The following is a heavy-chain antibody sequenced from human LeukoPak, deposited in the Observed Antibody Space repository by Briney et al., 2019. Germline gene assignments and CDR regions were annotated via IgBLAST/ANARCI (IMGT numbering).Heavy chain of an antibody. CDR2: IYYSGTT. D-gene: IGHD2-2*01. Sequence: SETLSLTCSVSGDSIIYGGYYWSWIRQPPGKGLEWIGYIYYSGTTHYKPSLKRRLTMSVDTSKNQFSLKLSSVTAADTAVYYCARGEAAVVVPVAIPWFDPWGQGTLVTVSS. J-gene: IGHJ5*02. V-gene: IGHV4-31*03. CDR3: ARGEAAVVVPVAIPWFDP. CDR1: GDSIIYGGYY.